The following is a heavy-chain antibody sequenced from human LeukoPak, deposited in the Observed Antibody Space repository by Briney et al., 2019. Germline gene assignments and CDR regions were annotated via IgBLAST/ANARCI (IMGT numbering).Heavy chain of an antibody. CDR1: GFTFSSYS. CDR2: ISSSSSTI. Sequence: GGSLRLSCAASGFTFSSYSMNWVRQAPGKGLEWVSYISSSSSTIYYADSVKGRFTISRDNAKNSLYLQMNSLRAEDTAVYYCARWTSEYSSSSGLYYYYMDVWGKGTTVTVSS. V-gene: IGHV3-48*04. D-gene: IGHD6-6*01. CDR3: ARWTSEYSSSSGLYYYYMDV. J-gene: IGHJ6*03.